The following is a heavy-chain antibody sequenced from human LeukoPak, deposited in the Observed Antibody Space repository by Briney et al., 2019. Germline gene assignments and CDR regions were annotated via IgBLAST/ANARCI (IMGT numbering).Heavy chain of an antibody. CDR2: KYARGDS. Sequence: SETLSLTCTVSGGSISNYYWSWIRQPAGKGLEWIGRKYARGDSNYNPPLQSRVTMSVDTSKNQFSLKLRSVTAADAAVYYCARGRYCSADVCTGGDSFDIWGQGTMVSVSS. CDR1: GGSISNYY. D-gene: IGHD2-15*01. CDR3: ARGRYCSADVCTGGDSFDI. J-gene: IGHJ3*02. V-gene: IGHV4-4*07.